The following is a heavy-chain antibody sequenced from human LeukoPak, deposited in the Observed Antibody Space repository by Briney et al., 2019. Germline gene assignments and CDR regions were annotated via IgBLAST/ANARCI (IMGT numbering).Heavy chain of an antibody. J-gene: IGHJ3*02. CDR1: GFTFSSYD. CDR3: ARVSVTSCAFDI. Sequence: GGSLRLSCAASGFTFSSYDMHWVRQATGKGLEWVSAIGTAGDTYYPGSVKGRFTISRENAKNSLYLQMNSLRAGDTAVYYCARVSVTSCAFDIWGQGTMVTVSS. CDR2: IGTAGDT. V-gene: IGHV3-13*01. D-gene: IGHD6-6*01.